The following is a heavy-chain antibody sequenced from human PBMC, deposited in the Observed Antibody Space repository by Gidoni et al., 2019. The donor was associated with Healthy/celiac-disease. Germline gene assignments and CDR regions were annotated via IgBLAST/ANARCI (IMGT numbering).Heavy chain of an antibody. Sequence: QLQLQESGPGLVKPSETLSLTCTVSVGSISSSSYYWGWIRQPPGKGLEWIGSIYYSGSTYYNPSLKSRVTISVDTSKNQFSLKLSSVTAADTAVYYCARRGWIQLWLQGEPSYYFDYWGQGTLVTVSS. CDR2: IYYSGST. D-gene: IGHD5-18*01. CDR1: VGSISSSSYY. V-gene: IGHV4-39*01. CDR3: ARRGWIQLWLQGEPSYYFDY. J-gene: IGHJ4*02.